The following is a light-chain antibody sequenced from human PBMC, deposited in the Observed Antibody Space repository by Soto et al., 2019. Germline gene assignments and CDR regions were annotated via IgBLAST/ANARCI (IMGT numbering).Light chain of an antibody. CDR2: GNS. Sequence: QSVLTQPPSVSGAPGQRVTISCTGSSSNIGAGYGAHWYQQLPGTAPKLLIYGNSNRPSGVPDRFSGSKSGTSASLAITGLQAEDEADYYCQSYDSSLSVLYVFGTGTKVTVL. V-gene: IGLV1-40*01. CDR1: SSNIGAGYG. CDR3: QSYDSSLSVLYV. J-gene: IGLJ1*01.